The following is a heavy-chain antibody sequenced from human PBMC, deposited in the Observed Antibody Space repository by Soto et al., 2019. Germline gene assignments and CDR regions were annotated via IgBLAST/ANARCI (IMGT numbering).Heavy chain of an antibody. Sequence: QVQLQESGPGLVKPSETLSLTCTVSGGSISSYYWSWIRQPPGKGLEWIGYIYYSGSTNYNPSLKSRVTISVDTSKNQFSLKLSSVTAADTAVYYCAREVYYMDVWGKGTTATVSS. CDR1: GGSISSYY. J-gene: IGHJ6*03. V-gene: IGHV4-59*01. CDR2: IYYSGST. CDR3: AREVYYMDV.